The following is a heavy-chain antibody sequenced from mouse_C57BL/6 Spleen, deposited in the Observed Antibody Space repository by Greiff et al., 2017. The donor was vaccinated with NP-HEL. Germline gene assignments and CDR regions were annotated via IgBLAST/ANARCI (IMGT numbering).Heavy chain of an antibody. CDR2: IWGGGST. D-gene: IGHD2-1*01. CDR1: GFSLTSYG. V-gene: IGHV2-9*01. J-gene: IGHJ4*01. Sequence: VQLQQSGPGLVAPSQSLSITCTVSGFSLTSYGVDWVRQPPGKGLEWLGVIWGGGSTNYNSALMSRLSIRKDNSKSQVFLKMNSLQTDDTAMYYCAKHAESYGNYGGGAMDYWGQGTSVTVSS. CDR3: AKHAESYGNYGGGAMDY.